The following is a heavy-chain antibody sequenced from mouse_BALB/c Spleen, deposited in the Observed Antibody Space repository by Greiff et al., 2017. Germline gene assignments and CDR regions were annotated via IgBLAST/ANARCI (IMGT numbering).Heavy chain of an antibody. Sequence: EVQGVESGPELVKPGASVKMSCKASGYTFTSYVMHWVKQKPGQGLEWIGYINPYNDGTKYNEKFKGKATLTSDKSSSTAYMELSSLTSEDSAVYYCAREDPMMDYFDYWGQGTTLTVSS. V-gene: IGHV1-14*01. CDR2: INPYNDGT. D-gene: IGHD2-3*01. CDR3: AREDPMMDYFDY. J-gene: IGHJ2*01. CDR1: GYTFTSYV.